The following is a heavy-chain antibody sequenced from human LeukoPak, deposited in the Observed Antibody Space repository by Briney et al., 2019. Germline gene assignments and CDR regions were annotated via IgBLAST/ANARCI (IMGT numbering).Heavy chain of an antibody. Sequence: GESLKISCKGSGYSFTSYWIGWVRQMPGKGLEWMGIMYPGDSDTRYSPSFQGQVTISADKSISTAYLQWSSLKASDTAMYYCARQVRVFGVVIVGWFDPWGQGTLVTVSS. J-gene: IGHJ5*02. CDR3: ARQVRVFGVVIVGWFDP. CDR1: GYSFTSYW. V-gene: IGHV5-51*01. D-gene: IGHD3-3*01. CDR2: MYPGDSDT.